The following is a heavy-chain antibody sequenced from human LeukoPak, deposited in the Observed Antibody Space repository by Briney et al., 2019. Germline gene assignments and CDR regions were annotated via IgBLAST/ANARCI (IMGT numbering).Heavy chain of an antibody. Sequence: GGSLRLSCAASGFTFSYYAMSWVRQAPGKGLEWVSAISGSGGITYYADSVKGRFTISRDDSKNTLYLQMNSLRAEDTAVYYCARGGVHGEFLLLSWSDPWGEGTLVTVPS. CDR3: ARGGVHGEFLLLSWSDP. CDR1: GFTFSYYA. V-gene: IGHV3-23*01. D-gene: IGHD4-17*01. J-gene: IGHJ5*02. CDR2: ISGSGGIT.